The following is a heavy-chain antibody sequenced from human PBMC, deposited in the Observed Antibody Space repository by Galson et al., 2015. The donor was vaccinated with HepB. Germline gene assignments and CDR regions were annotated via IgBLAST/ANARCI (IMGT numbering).Heavy chain of an antibody. V-gene: IGHV3-23*01. CDR2: ISGSGGIT. CDR3: AKDPSGLEVGVY. D-gene: IGHD3-3*01. J-gene: IGHJ4*02. Sequence: SLRLSCAASGFTFRSYAMTWVRQTPGKGLEWVSGISGSGGITYYADSVKGRFTISRDNSKNTLYLQMDRLRAEDTAVYYCAKDPSGLEVGVYWGQGTLATVSP. CDR1: GFTFRSYA.